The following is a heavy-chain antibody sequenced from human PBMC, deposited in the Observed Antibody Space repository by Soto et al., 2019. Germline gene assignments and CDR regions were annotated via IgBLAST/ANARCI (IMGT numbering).Heavy chain of an antibody. J-gene: IGHJ6*03. D-gene: IGHD3-10*01. V-gene: IGHV1-69*08. CDR2: IIPILGIA. CDR1: GGTFSSYT. Sequence: QVQLVQSGAEVKKPGSSVKVSCKASGGTFSSYTISWVRQAPGQGLEWMGRIIPILGIANYAQKFQGRVTINADKSSSTGHLGRRSLRSDDTAVYYCARDGRRYYYGSGSYKGFYFCYIVVWVKGTTVTVSS. CDR3: ARDGRRYYYGSGSYKGFYFCYIVV.